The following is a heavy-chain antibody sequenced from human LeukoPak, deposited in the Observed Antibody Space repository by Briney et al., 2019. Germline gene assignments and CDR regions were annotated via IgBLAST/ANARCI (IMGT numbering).Heavy chain of an antibody. CDR2: IIPILGIA. J-gene: IGHJ6*02. CDR1: GGTFSSYA. CDR3: ASPTIVVVPAANYYYGMDV. Sequence: SVKVSCKASGGTFSSYAISWVRQAPGQGLEWMGRIIPILGIANYAQKFQGRVTITADKSTSTAYMELSSLRSEDTAVYYCASPTIVVVPAANYYYGMDVWGQGTTVTVSS. V-gene: IGHV1-69*04. D-gene: IGHD2-2*01.